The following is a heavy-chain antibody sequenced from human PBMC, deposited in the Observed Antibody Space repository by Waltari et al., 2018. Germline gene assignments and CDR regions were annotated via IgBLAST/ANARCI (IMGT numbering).Heavy chain of an antibody. D-gene: IGHD5-18*01. V-gene: IGHV1-69*01. CDR1: GGPFSSYA. J-gene: IGHJ6*02. Sequence: QVQLVQSGAEVKKPGSSVKVSCKASGGPFSSYAISWVRQAPGQGLEWMGGIIPIFGTANYAQKFQGRVTITADESTSTAYMELSSLRSEDTAVYYCARVRLRGYTDPSWGMDVWGQGTTVTVSS. CDR2: IIPIFGTA. CDR3: ARVRLRGYTDPSWGMDV.